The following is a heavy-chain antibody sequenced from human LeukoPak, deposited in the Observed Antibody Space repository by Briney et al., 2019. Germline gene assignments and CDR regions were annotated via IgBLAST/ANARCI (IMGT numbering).Heavy chain of an antibody. J-gene: IGHJ4*02. CDR3: ARGGDGEIDY. D-gene: IGHD4-17*01. Sequence: GGSLRLSCAASGFTFSSYDMHWVRQATGKGLEWVSAIGTAGDTYYPGSVKGRFTISRENAKNSLYLQMNSLRAEDTAVYYCARGGDGEIDYWGQGTLSPSPQ. CDR2: IGTAGDT. V-gene: IGHV3-13*01. CDR1: GFTFSSYD.